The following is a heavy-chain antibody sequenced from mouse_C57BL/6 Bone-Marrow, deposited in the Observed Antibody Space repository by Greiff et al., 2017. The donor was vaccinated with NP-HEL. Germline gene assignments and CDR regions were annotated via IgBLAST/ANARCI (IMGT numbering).Heavy chain of an antibody. Sequence: VKLQQPGAELVKPGASVKMSCKASGYTFTSYWITWVKQRPGQGLEWIGDIYPGSGSTNYNEKFKSKATLTVDASSSTAYMQLSSLTSEDSAVYYCAGGTGWLLRGFAYWGQGTLVTVSA. CDR3: AGGTGWLLRGFAY. CDR1: GYTFTSYW. J-gene: IGHJ3*01. CDR2: IYPGSGST. D-gene: IGHD2-3*01. V-gene: IGHV1-55*01.